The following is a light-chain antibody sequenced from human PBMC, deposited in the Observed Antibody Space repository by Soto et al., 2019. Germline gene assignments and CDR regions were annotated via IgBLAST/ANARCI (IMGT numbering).Light chain of an antibody. J-gene: IGKJ1*01. CDR3: QQYNNWPRT. CDR2: GAS. V-gene: IGKV3D-15*01. CDR1: QSVSSN. Sequence: EIALSQTPATLSLSPGERATLSCRASQSVSSNLAWYQQKPGQAPRLLIYGASTRATGIPARFSGSGSGTEFTLTISSLQSEDFAVYYCQQYNNWPRTFVQGTKVDIK.